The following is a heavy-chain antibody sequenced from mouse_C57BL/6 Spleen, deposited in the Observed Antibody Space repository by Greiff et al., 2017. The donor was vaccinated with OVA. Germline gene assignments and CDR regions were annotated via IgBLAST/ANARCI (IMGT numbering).Heavy chain of an antibody. V-gene: IGHV5-4*03. CDR1: GFTFSSYA. CDR2: ISDGGSYT. J-gene: IGHJ3*01. CDR3: ARADVDAGGGWFAF. Sequence: EVKVVESGGGLVKPGGSLKLSCAASGFTFSSYAMSWVRQTPEKRLEWVATISDGGSYTYYPDNIKGRFTISRDNAKNNLYLQMSHLKSEDTAMYICARADVDAGGGWFAFWGQGTLVTVSA.